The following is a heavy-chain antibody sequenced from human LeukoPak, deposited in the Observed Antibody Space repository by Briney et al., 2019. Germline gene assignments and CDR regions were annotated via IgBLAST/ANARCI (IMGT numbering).Heavy chain of an antibody. D-gene: IGHD1-26*01. CDR3: ARLRRVGATPFDY. J-gene: IGHJ4*02. CDR2: INHSGST. Sequence: PSETLSLICAVYGGSFSGYYWSWIRQPPGKGLEWIGEINHSGSTNYNPSLKSRVTISVDTSKNQFSLKLSSVTAADTAVYYCARLRRVGATPFDYWGQGTLVAVSS. V-gene: IGHV4-34*01. CDR1: GGSFSGYY.